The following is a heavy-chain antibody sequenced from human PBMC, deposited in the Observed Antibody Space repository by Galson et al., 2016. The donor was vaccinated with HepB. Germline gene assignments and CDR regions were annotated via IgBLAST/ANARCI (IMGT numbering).Heavy chain of an antibody. CDR1: GFTLSSYS. D-gene: IGHD6-13*01. Sequence: SLRLSCAASGFTLSSYSMHWVRQTPGKGLEWVSYLTSRSTAIYYADSVKGRFTIPRDNARISLYLQMNSLRAEDTAVYYCAREGTGSSSFIYYYYGMGVWGQGTTVTVSS. J-gene: IGHJ6*02. CDR2: LTSRSTAI. CDR3: AREGTGSSSFIYYYYGMGV. V-gene: IGHV3-48*04.